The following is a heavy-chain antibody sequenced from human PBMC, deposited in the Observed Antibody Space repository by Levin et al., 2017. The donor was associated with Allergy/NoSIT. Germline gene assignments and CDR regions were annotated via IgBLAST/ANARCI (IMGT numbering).Heavy chain of an antibody. CDR1: GDSISSTSW. CDR2: IYHDGTT. J-gene: IGHJ4*02. Sequence: GSLRLSCAVSGDSISSTSWWSWVRQAPGQGLEWIGEIYHDGTTHHNPSLKSRVTMSVDKSKNHFSLNVDSVTAADTAVYFCARVAVAGGFNFDHWGQGTLVSVSS. V-gene: IGHV4-4*01. D-gene: IGHD6-19*01. CDR3: ARVAVAGGFNFDH.